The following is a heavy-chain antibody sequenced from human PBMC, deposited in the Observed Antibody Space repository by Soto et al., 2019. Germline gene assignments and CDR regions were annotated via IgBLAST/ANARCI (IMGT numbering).Heavy chain of an antibody. CDR2: ISYDGSNK. J-gene: IGHJ4*02. CDR1: GFTFSSYA. V-gene: IGHV3-30-3*01. Sequence: PGGSLRLSCAASGFTFSSYAMHWVRQAPGKGLEWVAVISYDGSNKYYADSVKGRFTISRDNSKNTLYLQMNSLRAEDTAVYYCARDPWKELELSILYYFDYWGQGTLVTVSS. D-gene: IGHD1-26*01. CDR3: ARDPWKELELSILYYFDY.